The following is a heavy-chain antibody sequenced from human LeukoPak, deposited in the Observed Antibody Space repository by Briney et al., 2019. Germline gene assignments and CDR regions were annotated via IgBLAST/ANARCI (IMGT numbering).Heavy chain of an antibody. V-gene: IGHV3-23*01. Sequence: GGSLRLSCAASGFTFSSYAMSWVRQAPVKGLEWVSAISGSGGSTYYADSVKGRFTISRDNSKNTLYLQMNSLRAEDTAVYYCAKFPIILIAAAGRNDYWGQGTLVTVSS. CDR3: AKFPIILIAAAGRNDY. J-gene: IGHJ4*02. CDR1: GFTFSSYA. D-gene: IGHD6-13*01. CDR2: ISGSGGST.